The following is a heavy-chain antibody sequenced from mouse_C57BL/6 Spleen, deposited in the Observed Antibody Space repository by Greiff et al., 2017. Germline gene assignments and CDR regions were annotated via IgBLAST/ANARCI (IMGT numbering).Heavy chain of an antibody. V-gene: IGHV1-5*01. CDR2: IYPGNSDT. D-gene: IGHD1-3*01. J-gene: IGHJ4*01. Sequence: VQLQQSGTVLARPGASVKMSCKTSGYTFTSYWMHWVKQRPGQGLEWIGAIYPGNSDTSYNQKFKGKAKLTAVTPASTAYMELSSLTNEDSAVYYCTRQDGSSYAMDYWGQGTSVTVSS. CDR1: GYTFTSYW. CDR3: TRQDGSSYAMDY.